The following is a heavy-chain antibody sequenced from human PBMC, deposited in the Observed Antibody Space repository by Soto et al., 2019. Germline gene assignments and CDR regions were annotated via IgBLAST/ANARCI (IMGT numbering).Heavy chain of an antibody. CDR3: AIWREREHAFDD. CDR2: LYDVCGS. V-gene: IGHV3-53*01. Sequence: DVQLVESGGVLIQPGGSLRLSCVAFGLTVSGNKYVAWVRQAPGKLLGWVSALYDVCGSFYADSVKGRFTTSSDRSRSTVYLQMNGLRLDDTAVYYWAIWREREHAFDDWVQGTAVIVSP. CDR1: GLTVSGNKY. D-gene: IGHD1-1*01. J-gene: IGHJ3*01.